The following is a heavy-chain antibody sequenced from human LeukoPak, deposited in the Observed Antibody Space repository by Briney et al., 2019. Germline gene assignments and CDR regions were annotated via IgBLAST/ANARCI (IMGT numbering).Heavy chain of an antibody. CDR1: GDSINSLDL. V-gene: IGHV4-4*02. CDR2: MYLSGTT. D-gene: IGHD3-22*01. Sequence: SETLSLTCTVSGDSINSLDLWSWVRQPPGKGLEWNGEMYLSGTTHSNPSVKSRVTISIDKSKNQFFLNLSSVTAADTAVYYCAGLVGRYSSGLYYYYFDYWGQGTLVTVSS. CDR3: AGLVGRYSSGLYYYYFDY. J-gene: IGHJ4*02.